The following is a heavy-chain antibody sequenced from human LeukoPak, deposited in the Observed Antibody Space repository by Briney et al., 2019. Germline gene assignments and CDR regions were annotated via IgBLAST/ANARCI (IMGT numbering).Heavy chain of an antibody. J-gene: IGHJ4*02. V-gene: IGHV1-2*02. CDR2: INPNSGGT. CDR3: ARDRGGNDC. Sequence: ASVKVSCKASGYTFTSYGISWVRQAPGQGLEWMGWINPNSGGTNYAQKFQGRVTMTRDTSINTAYMELNSLISDDTAVYYCARDRGGNDCWGQGTLVTVSS. D-gene: IGHD3-16*01. CDR1: GYTFTSYG.